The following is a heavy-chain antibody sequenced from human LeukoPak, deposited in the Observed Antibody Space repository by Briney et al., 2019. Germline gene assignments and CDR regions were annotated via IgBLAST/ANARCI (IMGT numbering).Heavy chain of an antibody. V-gene: IGHV1-69*13. Sequence: ASVKVSCKAPGGTFSSYAISWVRQAPGQGLEWMGGIIPIFGTANYAQKFQGRVTITADESTSTAYMELSSLRSEDTAVYYCARVVAALTRDYYYYYGMDVWGQGTTVTVSS. CDR3: ARVVAALTRDYYYYYGMDV. CDR1: GGTFSSYA. J-gene: IGHJ6*02. D-gene: IGHD6-13*01. CDR2: IIPIFGTA.